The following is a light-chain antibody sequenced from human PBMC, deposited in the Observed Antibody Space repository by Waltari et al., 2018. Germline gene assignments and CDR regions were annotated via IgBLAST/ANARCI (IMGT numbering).Light chain of an antibody. CDR2: DAS. V-gene: IGKV3-20*01. CDR1: QSVRST. CDR3: QKYGTLPAT. J-gene: IGKJ1*01. Sequence: EIVLTQSPGTLSLSPGERATLSCTASQSVRSTLAWYQQKPGQAPRLLIYDASTRATGIPDRFSGSGSGTDFSLTISRLEPEDFAVYYCQKYGTLPATFGQGTKVEIK.